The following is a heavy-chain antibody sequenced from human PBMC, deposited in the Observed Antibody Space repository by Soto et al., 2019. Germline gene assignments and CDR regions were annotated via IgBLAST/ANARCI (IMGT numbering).Heavy chain of an antibody. D-gene: IGHD6-6*01. CDR1: GFTFSSYS. J-gene: IGHJ6*02. V-gene: IGHV3-48*02. Sequence: EVQLVESGGGLVQPGGSLRLSCAASGFTFSSYSMNWVRQAPGKGLEWVSYISSSSSTIYYADSVKGRFTISRDNAKNSLYLQINSLRDEDTAVYYCARDTEYSSSSDYGMDVWGQGTTVTVSS. CDR2: ISSSSSTI. CDR3: ARDTEYSSSSDYGMDV.